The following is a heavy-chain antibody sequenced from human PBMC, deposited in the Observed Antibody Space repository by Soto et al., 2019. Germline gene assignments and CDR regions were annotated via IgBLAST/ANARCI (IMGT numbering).Heavy chain of an antibody. V-gene: IGHV1-46*03. CDR1: GYAFTSYY. Sequence: VASVKVSCKASGYAFTSYYMHWVRQAPGQGLEWMGIINPSGGSTSYAQKFQGRVTMTRDTSTSTVYMELSSLRSEDTAVYYCATSGSYYNSGMDVWGQGTTVTVSS. J-gene: IGHJ6*02. D-gene: IGHD3-10*01. CDR2: INPSGGST. CDR3: ATSGSYYNSGMDV.